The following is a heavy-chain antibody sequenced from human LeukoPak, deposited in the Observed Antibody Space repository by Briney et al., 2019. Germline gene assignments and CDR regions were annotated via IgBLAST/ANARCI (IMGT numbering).Heavy chain of an antibody. CDR1: GFTFSSYA. J-gene: IGHJ1*01. CDR3: AKDRGSSWYTYFQH. D-gene: IGHD6-13*01. V-gene: IGHV3-23*01. CDR2: ISGSGGST. Sequence: GGSLRLSCAASGFTFSSYAMSWVRQAPGKGLEWVSAISGSGGSTNYADSVKGRFTISRDNSKNTLYLQMNSLRAEDTAVYYCAKDRGSSWYTYFQHWGQGTLVTVSS.